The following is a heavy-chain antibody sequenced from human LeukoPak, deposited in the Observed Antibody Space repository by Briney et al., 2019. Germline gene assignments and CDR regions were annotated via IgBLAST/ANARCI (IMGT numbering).Heavy chain of an antibody. V-gene: IGHV4-38-2*01. D-gene: IGHD6-19*01. Sequence: SETLSLTCAVSGYSISSGYYWGWIRQPPGKGLEWIGSIYHSGSTYYNPSLKSRVTISVDMSKNQFSLKLSSVTAADTAVYYCAGGELAGTGYWGQGTLVTVSS. J-gene: IGHJ4*02. CDR3: AGGELAGTGY. CDR2: IYHSGST. CDR1: GYSISSGYY.